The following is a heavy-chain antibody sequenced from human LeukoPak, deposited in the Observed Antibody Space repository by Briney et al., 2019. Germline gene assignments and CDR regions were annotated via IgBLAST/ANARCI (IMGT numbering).Heavy chain of an antibody. CDR2: FDPEDGET. V-gene: IGHV1-24*01. J-gene: IGHJ3*02. D-gene: IGHD4-17*01. Sequence: ASVKVSCKVSGYTLTELSMHWVRQAPGKGLEWMGGFDPEDGETIYAQKFPGRVTMTEDTSTDTAYMELSSLRSEDTAVYYCATPLHTVTEAFDIWGQGTMVTVSS. CDR1: GYTLTELS. CDR3: ATPLHTVTEAFDI.